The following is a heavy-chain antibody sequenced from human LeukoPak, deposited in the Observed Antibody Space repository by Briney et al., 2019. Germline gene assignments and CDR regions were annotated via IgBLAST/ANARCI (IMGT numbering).Heavy chain of an antibody. Sequence: GASVKVSCKASGYTFTSYGISWVRQAPGQGLEWMGGIIPIFGTANYAQKFQGRVTITADESTSTAYMELSSLRSEDTAVYYCARDSGGVADELYYYYMDVWGKGTTVTVSS. CDR3: ARDSGGVADELYYYYMDV. V-gene: IGHV1-69*13. CDR2: IIPIFGTA. CDR1: GYTFTSYG. J-gene: IGHJ6*03. D-gene: IGHD6-13*01.